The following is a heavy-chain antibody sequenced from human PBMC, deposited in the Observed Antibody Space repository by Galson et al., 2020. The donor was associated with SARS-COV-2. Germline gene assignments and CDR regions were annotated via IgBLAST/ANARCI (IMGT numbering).Heavy chain of an antibody. V-gene: IGHV5-51*01. Sequence: GESLKISCKASGYRLTSYWIGWVRQMPGKGLEWMGVIYPSDSDTRYSPSFQGQVTISVDTSISTAYLQWTSLKASDSAMYYCARVGGSYPEAFDIWGQGTMVTVSS. D-gene: IGHD1-26*01. CDR2: IYPSDSDT. J-gene: IGHJ3*02. CDR3: ARVGGSYPEAFDI. CDR1: GYRLTSYW.